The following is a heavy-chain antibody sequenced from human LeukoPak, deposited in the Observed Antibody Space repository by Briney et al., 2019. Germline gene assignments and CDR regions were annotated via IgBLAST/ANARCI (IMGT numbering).Heavy chain of an antibody. CDR3: VGDGRDGYNIYFHH. J-gene: IGHJ1*01. Sequence: GSLRLSCSASGFTFSISAMHWVRQAPGKGLQYVSVISGNGVTTSYADSVKGRFTISRDNSKNTVYLQMSSLRAEDTAVYYCVGDGRDGYNIYFHHWGQGTLVTVSS. CDR2: ISGNGVTT. CDR1: GFTFSISA. D-gene: IGHD5-24*01. V-gene: IGHV3-64D*06.